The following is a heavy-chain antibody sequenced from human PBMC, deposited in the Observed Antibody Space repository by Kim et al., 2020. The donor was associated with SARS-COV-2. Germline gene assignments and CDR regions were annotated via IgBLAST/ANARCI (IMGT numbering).Heavy chain of an antibody. Sequence: PGGSLRLSCAASGFTLRSYWINWVRQAPGKGLVWVSRIGGDGISTHYADSVKGRFTVSRDNDDNTVYLQMNSLRADDTAVYYCARGMFKTGFDVWGQGTTVTVSS. CDR2: IGGDGIST. V-gene: IGHV3-74*01. CDR1: GFTLRSYW. J-gene: IGHJ6*02. CDR3: ARGMFKTGFDV. D-gene: IGHD3-10*02.